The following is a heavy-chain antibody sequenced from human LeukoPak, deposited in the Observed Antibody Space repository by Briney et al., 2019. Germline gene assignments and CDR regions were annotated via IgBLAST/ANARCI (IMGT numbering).Heavy chain of an antibody. D-gene: IGHD3-22*01. CDR3: ARHSPDYYDSSGYRYYYYYMDV. J-gene: IGHJ6*03. Sequence: SETLSLTCTVSGGSLSSTSYYWGWIRQPPGKGLEWIGTMYYSGSTYYNPSLRSRVTISVDRSKNQFSLKVSSVTAADTAVYYCARHSPDYYDSSGYRYYYYYMDVWGKGTTVTVSS. CDR2: MYYSGST. CDR1: GGSLSSTSYY. V-gene: IGHV4-39*01.